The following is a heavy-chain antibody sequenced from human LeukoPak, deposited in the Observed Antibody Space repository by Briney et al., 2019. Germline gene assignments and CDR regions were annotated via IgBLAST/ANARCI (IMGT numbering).Heavy chain of an antibody. CDR2: ISAYNGNT. Sequence: ASVKVSCKASGYTFTSYGISWVRQAPGQGLEWMGWISAYNGNTNYAQKLQGRVTMTTDTSTSTAYMELRSLRSDDTAVYYCARDLLPYYYDSSGYYPRETAFDIWGQGTMVTVSS. V-gene: IGHV1-18*01. D-gene: IGHD3-22*01. J-gene: IGHJ3*02. CDR1: GYTFTSYG. CDR3: ARDLLPYYYDSSGYYPRETAFDI.